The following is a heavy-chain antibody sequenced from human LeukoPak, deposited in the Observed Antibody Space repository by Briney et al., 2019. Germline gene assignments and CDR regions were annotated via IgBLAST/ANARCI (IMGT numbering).Heavy chain of an antibody. D-gene: IGHD3-3*01. CDR2: INPSRNT. Sequence: SETLSLTCAVFGGSFSGYYWNWIRQPPGKGLEWIGQINPSRNTNYNPSLKSRVTISVDTSKKQFSLKLSSVTAADTAVYYCARRYDFWSGYPPPLDYWGQGTLVTVTS. CDR3: ARRYDFWSGYPPPLDY. CDR1: GGSFSGYY. J-gene: IGHJ4*02. V-gene: IGHV4-34*01.